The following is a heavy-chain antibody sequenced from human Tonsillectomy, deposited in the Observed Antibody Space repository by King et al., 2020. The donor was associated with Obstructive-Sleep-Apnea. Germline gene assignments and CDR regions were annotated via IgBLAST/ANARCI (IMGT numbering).Heavy chain of an antibody. CDR2: VRSKAYGETT. Sequence: VQLVESGGGLVQPGRSLRLSCLGSGFTFGDFSMTWVRQAPGKGLEWVGFVRSKAYGETTEYAASVKGRFIISRDDSKSIASLQMNSLKTEDTAVYYCGSAWVRGVMNDAFDIWGQGTMVSVSS. D-gene: IGHD3-10*01. J-gene: IGHJ3*02. CDR1: GFTFGDFS. CDR3: GSAWVRGVMNDAFDI. V-gene: IGHV3-49*04.